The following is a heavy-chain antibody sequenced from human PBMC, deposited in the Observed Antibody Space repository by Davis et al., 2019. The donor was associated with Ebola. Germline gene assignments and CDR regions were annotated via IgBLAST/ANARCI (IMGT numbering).Heavy chain of an antibody. CDR1: GYTFTVYY. Sequence: ASVKVSCKASGYTFTVYYIHWVRQAPGQGLEWMGRINPNTGGTNFAQKFQGRVSMTRDTSIRTAYMDLSSLRSDDTAVYYYARDGDYETYWGQGTLVTVSS. CDR3: ARDGDYETY. J-gene: IGHJ4*02. D-gene: IGHD4-17*01. V-gene: IGHV1-2*06. CDR2: INPNTGGT.